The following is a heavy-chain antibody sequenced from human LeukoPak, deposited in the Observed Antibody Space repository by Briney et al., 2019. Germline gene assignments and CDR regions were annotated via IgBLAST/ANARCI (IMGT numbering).Heavy chain of an antibody. D-gene: IGHD1-26*01. V-gene: IGHV3-7*03. CDR2: IKQDESEK. CDR3: ARLVGDVTTWDC. J-gene: IGHJ4*02. CDR1: GFRFSNYW. Sequence: GGSLRLSCTASGFRFSNYWMSWVRQAPGKGLEWVASIKQDESEKYYVDSVKGRFTTSRDNAKSSLYLQMNALRGEDTALYYCARLVGDVTTWDCWGQGTLVTVSS.